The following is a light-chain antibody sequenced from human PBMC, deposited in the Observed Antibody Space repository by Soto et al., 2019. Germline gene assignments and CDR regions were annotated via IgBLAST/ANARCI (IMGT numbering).Light chain of an antibody. Sequence: DIQMTQSPSTLSASVGDRVTIACRASQSISSWLAWYQQKPGKAPKLLIYKASSLETGVPSRFSGSGSGTAFSLIISSLQPDDFASYYCQQHGNSSPWTFGQGTKVEIK. CDR1: QSISSW. V-gene: IGKV1-5*03. J-gene: IGKJ1*01. CDR3: QQHGNSSPWT. CDR2: KAS.